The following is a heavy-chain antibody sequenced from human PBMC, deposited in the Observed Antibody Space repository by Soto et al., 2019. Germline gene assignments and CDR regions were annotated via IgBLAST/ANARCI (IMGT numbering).Heavy chain of an antibody. J-gene: IGHJ4*02. CDR1: GGSISSYY. Sequence: QVQLQESGPGLVKPSETLSLTCTVSGGSISSYYWSWIRQPPGKGLEWIGYIYYSGSTNYNPSLKSRVTISVDTSKNQFSLKRSSVTAADTAVYYCARGTEDYYYGSGSYVDYWGQGTLVTVSS. D-gene: IGHD3-10*01. CDR3: ARGTEDYYYGSGSYVDY. CDR2: IYYSGST. V-gene: IGHV4-59*01.